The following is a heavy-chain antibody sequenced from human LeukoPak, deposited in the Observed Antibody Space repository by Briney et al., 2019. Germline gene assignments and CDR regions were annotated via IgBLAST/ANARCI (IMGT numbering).Heavy chain of an antibody. Sequence: GGSLRLSCAASGFTFSSYAMSWVRQAPGKGLEWVSAISGSGGSTYYADSVKGRFTISRDNSKNTLYPQMNSLRAEDTAVYYCAKDPVPAAIKEWYFDYWGQGTLVTVSS. CDR1: GFTFSSYA. J-gene: IGHJ4*02. V-gene: IGHV3-23*01. CDR3: AKDPVPAAIKEWYFDY. D-gene: IGHD2-2*01. CDR2: ISGSGGST.